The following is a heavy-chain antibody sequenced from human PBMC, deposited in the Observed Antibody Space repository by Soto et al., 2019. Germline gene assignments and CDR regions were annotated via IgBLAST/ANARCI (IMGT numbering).Heavy chain of an antibody. J-gene: IGHJ4*02. CDR3: TTPVEAAAGPFDY. D-gene: IGHD6-13*01. V-gene: IGHV3-15*01. CDR2: IKSKTDGGTT. Sequence: PGGSLRLSCAASGFTFSNAWLSWVRQAPGKGLEWVGRIKSKTDGGTTDYAAPVKGRFTISRDDSKNTLYLQMNSLKTEDTAVYYCTTPVEAAAGPFDYWGQGTLVTVSS. CDR1: GFTFSNAW.